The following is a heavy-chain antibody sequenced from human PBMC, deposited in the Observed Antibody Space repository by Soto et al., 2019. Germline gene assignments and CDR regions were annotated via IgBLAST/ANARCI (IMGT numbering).Heavy chain of an antibody. Sequence: VVSVKVSCKASGYTFTDYHIHWVRQAPGQGLEFMGWINTNNGGAGSAQQFQGRVTKTRDTSISTAYMELSSLRSDDTAVYYCAREGSSSSKYFQHWGQGTLVTVSS. CDR3: AREGSSSSKYFQH. V-gene: IGHV1-2*02. CDR1: GYTFTDYH. D-gene: IGHD6-6*01. J-gene: IGHJ1*01. CDR2: INTNNGGA.